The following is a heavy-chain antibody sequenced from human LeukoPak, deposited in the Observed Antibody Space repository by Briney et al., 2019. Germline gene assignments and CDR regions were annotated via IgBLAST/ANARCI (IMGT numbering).Heavy chain of an antibody. D-gene: IGHD5-12*01. J-gene: IGHJ4*02. CDR1: GGSISSGSYY. CDR2: IYYKGST. Sequence: SQTLSLTCNVSGGSISSGSYYWSWIRQHPGKGLEWIGYIYYKGSTYYTPSLKSRVTISIDTSKNQFSLKLSSVTAADTAVYYCAGSPGGYGGDYWGQGILVTVSS. V-gene: IGHV4-31*03. CDR3: AGSPGGYGGDY.